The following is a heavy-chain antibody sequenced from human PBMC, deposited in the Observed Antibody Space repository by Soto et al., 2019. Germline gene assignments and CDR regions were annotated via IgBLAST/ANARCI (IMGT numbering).Heavy chain of an antibody. V-gene: IGHV3-9*01. CDR1: GFTFDDYA. CDR3: AKALSSGSTDFDY. CDR2: ISWNSGSI. D-gene: IGHD6-19*01. Sequence: EVQLVESGGGLVQPGRSLRLSCAASGFTFDDYAMHWVRQAPGKGLEWVSGISWNSGSIGYADSVKGRFTISRDNAKNSLYLHMNSLRAEDTALYYCAKALSSGSTDFDYWGQGTLVTVSS. J-gene: IGHJ4*02.